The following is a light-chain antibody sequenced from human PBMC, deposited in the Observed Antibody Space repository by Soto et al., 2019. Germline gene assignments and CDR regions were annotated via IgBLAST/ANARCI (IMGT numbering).Light chain of an antibody. CDR1: QSLLFFSNNKNY. Sequence: DIVMTQSPGSLAVSLGARATINCRSSQSLLFFSNNKNYLAWYQQKPRQPPKLLISLASTRESGVPDRFSGSGSGTDFTLTISSLQAEDVAVYYCQQSYNTPHTFGQGTMLEIK. CDR3: QQSYNTPHT. V-gene: IGKV4-1*01. CDR2: LAS. J-gene: IGKJ2*01.